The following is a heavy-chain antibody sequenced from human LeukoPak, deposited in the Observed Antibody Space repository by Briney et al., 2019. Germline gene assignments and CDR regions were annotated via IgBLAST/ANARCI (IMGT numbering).Heavy chain of an antibody. CDR1: GFTFSSYA. J-gene: IGHJ4*02. Sequence: GGSLRLSCAASGFTFSSYAMGWVRQAPGEGLEWVSTISGSGGSTYYADAVKGRFTISRDNSKNTLYLQMNSLRAEDTAIYPCAKERSGTSVAGTNFDSWGQGTLVTVSS. CDR3: AKERSGTSVAGTNFDS. V-gene: IGHV3-23*01. D-gene: IGHD6-19*01. CDR2: ISGSGGST.